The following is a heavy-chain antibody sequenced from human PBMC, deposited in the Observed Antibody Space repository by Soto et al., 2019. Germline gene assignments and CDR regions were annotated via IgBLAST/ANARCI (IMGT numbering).Heavy chain of an antibody. CDR2: ISAHNGNT. Sequence: QVHLVQSGAEVKKPGASVKVSCEGSGYDFTTYGITWVRQAPGQGLEWMAWISAHNGNTDYAQKILGRDTVTRDTSTSTAYMKLRSMRSDATAMYSCARATYGDYWGQGALVTVSS. CDR1: GYDFTTYG. CDR3: ARATYGDY. J-gene: IGHJ4*02. D-gene: IGHD4-17*01. V-gene: IGHV1-18*01.